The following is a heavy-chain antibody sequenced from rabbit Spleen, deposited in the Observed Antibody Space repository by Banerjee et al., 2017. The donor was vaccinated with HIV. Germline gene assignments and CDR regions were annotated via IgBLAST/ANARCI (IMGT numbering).Heavy chain of an antibody. Sequence: QEQLEESGGDLVKPGASLTLTCKASGLDFSSRYWICWVRQAPGKGLEWIACIDVAKSGTTYYASWAKGRFTISKTSSTTVTLQMTSLTVADTATYFCARDGAGGSYFALWGPGTLVTVS. CDR1: GLDFSSRYW. V-gene: IGHV1S45*01. CDR3: ARDGAGGSYFAL. J-gene: IGHJ4*01. CDR2: IDVAKSGTT. D-gene: IGHD8-1*01.